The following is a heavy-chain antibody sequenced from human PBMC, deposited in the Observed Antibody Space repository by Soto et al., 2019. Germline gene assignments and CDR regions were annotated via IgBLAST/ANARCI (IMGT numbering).Heavy chain of an antibody. CDR3: AASCVACGGFNYYGMDV. CDR1: GGSISSGGYY. D-gene: IGHD5-12*01. J-gene: IGHJ6*02. V-gene: IGHV4-31*03. CDR2: IYYSGST. Sequence: QVQLQESGPGLVKPSQTLSLTCTVSGGSISSGGYYWSWIRQHPGKGLEWMGYIYYSGSTYYNPSLKSRVTISVDTSKNQFSLKLSSVTAADTAVYYCAASCVACGGFNYYGMDVWGQGTTVTVSS.